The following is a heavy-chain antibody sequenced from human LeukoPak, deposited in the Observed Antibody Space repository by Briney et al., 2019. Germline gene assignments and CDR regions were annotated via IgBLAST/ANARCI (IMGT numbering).Heavy chain of an antibody. V-gene: IGHV4-34*01. J-gene: IGHJ4*02. D-gene: IGHD6-19*01. Sequence: SETLSLTCAVYGGSFSGYYWSWIRQPPGKGLEWIGEINHSGGTNYNPSLKSRVTISVDTSKNQFSLKLSSVTAADTAVYYCARDSSGWYKDYWGQGTLVTVSS. CDR1: GGSFSGYY. CDR2: INHSGGT. CDR3: ARDSSGWYKDY.